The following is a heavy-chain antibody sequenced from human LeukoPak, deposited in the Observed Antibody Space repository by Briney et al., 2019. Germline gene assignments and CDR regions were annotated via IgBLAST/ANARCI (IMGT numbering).Heavy chain of an antibody. CDR2: ISGSGGST. V-gene: IGHV3-23*01. CDR3: ARDTRRYCSSTSCYIFGY. J-gene: IGHJ4*02. Sequence: GGSLRLSCAASRFTFSNYAMSWVRQAPGKGLEWVSTISGSGGSTYYADSVKGRFTISRDNSKNTLYLQMNSLRAEDTAVYYCARDTRRYCSSTSCYIFGYWGQGTLVTVSS. CDR1: RFTFSNYA. D-gene: IGHD2-2*02.